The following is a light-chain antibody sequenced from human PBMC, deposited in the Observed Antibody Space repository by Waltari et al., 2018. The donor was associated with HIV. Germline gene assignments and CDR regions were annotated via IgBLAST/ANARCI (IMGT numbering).Light chain of an antibody. CDR2: KDS. V-gene: IGLV3-25*03. CDR1: ALPKTY. Sequence: SYELTQPPSVSVSSGQTARITCSGDALPKTYAYWYQQKPGPAPVLVRYKDSERPSGIPERFSGSSSGTTVTLTISGVQAEDEADYYCQSADSSGTVVFGGGTKLTVL. CDR3: QSADSSGTVV. J-gene: IGLJ2*01.